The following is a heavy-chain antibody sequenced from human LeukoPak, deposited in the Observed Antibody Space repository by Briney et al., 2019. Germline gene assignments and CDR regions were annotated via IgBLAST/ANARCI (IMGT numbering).Heavy chain of an antibody. CDR3: ARDEVQLERREYYFDY. J-gene: IGHJ4*02. CDR1: GYTFTSYG. D-gene: IGHD1-1*01. CDR2: ISAYNGNT. Sequence: ASVKVSCKASGYTFTSYGISWVRQAPGQGLEWMGWISAYNGNTNYAQKLQGRVTMTTDISTSTAYMELRSLRSDDTAVYYCARDEVQLERREYYFDYWGQGTLVTVSS. V-gene: IGHV1-18*01.